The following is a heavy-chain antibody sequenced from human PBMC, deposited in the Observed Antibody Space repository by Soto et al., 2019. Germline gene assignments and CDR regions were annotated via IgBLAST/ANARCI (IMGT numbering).Heavy chain of an antibody. D-gene: IGHD4-17*01. Sequence: QVQLVQSGAEVKKPGSSVKVSCKASGGTFSSYTISWVRQAPGQGLEWMGRIIPILGIANYAQKFQGRVTITADKSTSTAYMELSSLRSEDTAVYYCARGPFTVTTCWNWFDPWGQGTLVTVSS. CDR1: GGTFSSYT. V-gene: IGHV1-69*02. J-gene: IGHJ5*02. CDR2: IIPILGIA. CDR3: ARGPFTVTTCWNWFDP.